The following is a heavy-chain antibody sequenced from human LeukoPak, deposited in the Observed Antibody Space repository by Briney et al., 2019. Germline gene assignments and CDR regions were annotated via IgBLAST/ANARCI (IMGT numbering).Heavy chain of an antibody. CDR3: ARGPHGSGKNWFDP. D-gene: IGHD3-10*01. J-gene: IGHJ5*02. Sequence: SETLSLTCAVYGGSFSGYYWSWIRQPPGKGLEWIGEINHSGSTNYNPSLKSRVTISVDTSKNQFSLKLSSVTAADTAVYYCARGPHGSGKNWFDPWGQGTLVTVSS. V-gene: IGHV4-34*01. CDR1: GGSFSGYY. CDR2: INHSGST.